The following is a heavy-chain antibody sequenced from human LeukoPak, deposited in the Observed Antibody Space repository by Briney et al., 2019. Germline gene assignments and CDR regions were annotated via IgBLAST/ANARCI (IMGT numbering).Heavy chain of an antibody. J-gene: IGHJ5*02. Sequence: GASVKVSCKASGYTFTSYGISWVRPAPGQGLEWMGWISAYNGNTNYAQKLQGGVTMTTDTSTSTAYMELRSLRSDDTAVYYCAGGGDYDILTGYDPWGQGTLVTVSS. CDR1: GYTFTSYG. V-gene: IGHV1-18*01. CDR3: AGGGDYDILTGYDP. CDR2: ISAYNGNT. D-gene: IGHD3-9*01.